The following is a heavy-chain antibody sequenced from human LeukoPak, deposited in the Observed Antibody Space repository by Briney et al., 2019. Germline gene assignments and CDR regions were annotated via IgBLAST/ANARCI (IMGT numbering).Heavy chain of an antibody. D-gene: IGHD3-22*01. CDR1: GITFSSSS. Sequence: GGSLRLSCLASGITFSSSSMSWVRQAPGKGLEWVSAISPGDYTAYYADSVKGRFTISRDNSKNTLYLQMNSLRAEDTAVYYCGREDYDSSGYYYVGQLVYMDVWGKGTTVTISS. CDR2: ISPGDYTA. V-gene: IGHV3-23*01. J-gene: IGHJ6*03. CDR3: GREDYDSSGYYYVGQLVYMDV.